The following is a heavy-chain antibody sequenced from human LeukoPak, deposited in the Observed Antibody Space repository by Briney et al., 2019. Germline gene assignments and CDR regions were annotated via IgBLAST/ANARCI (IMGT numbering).Heavy chain of an antibody. Sequence: PGGSLRLSCAASGFTFSSYSMNWVRQAPGKGLEWVSSISSSSSYIYYADSVKGRFTISRDNAKNSLYLQMNSLRAEDTAVYYCARDLAVAGLYYYYYYMDVWGKGTTVTISS. CDR2: ISSSSSYI. J-gene: IGHJ6*03. D-gene: IGHD6-19*01. CDR3: ARDLAVAGLYYYYYYMDV. CDR1: GFTFSSYS. V-gene: IGHV3-21*01.